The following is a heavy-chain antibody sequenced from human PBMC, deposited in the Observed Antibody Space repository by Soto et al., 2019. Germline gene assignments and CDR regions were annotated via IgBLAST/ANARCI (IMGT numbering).Heavy chain of an antibody. V-gene: IGHV3-30*18. CDR3: AKDQRKYYDIAGKGFAFDI. J-gene: IGHJ3*02. CDR1: GFTFSSYG. Sequence: QVQLVESGGGVVQPGRSLRLSCAASGFTFSSYGMHWVRQAPGKGLEWVAVISYDGSNKYYADSVKGRFTISRDKSKNTLYLQMNGLRAEDTAVYYCAKDQRKYYDIAGKGFAFDIWGQGTMVTVSS. D-gene: IGHD3-9*01. CDR2: ISYDGSNK.